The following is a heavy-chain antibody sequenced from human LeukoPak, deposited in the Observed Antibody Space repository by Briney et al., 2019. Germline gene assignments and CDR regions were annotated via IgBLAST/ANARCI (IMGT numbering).Heavy chain of an antibody. D-gene: IGHD2-2*01. CDR3: VSGYPPAISPRYFDY. CDR2: IIPIFGTA. J-gene: IGHJ4*02. CDR1: GGTFSSYA. V-gene: IGHV1-69*05. Sequence: SSVKVSCKASGGTFSSYAMSWVRQAPGQGLEWTGRIIPIFGTANYAQKFQGRATITTDESTSTAYMELSSLRSEDTAVYYCVSGYPPAISPRYFDYWGQGTLVTVSS.